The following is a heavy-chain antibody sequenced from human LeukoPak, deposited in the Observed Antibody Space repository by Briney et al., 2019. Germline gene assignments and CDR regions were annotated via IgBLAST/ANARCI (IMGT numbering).Heavy chain of an antibody. CDR2: ISYGGSDK. CDR3: AKDPLGYSRSSPGDY. V-gene: IGHV3-30*18. J-gene: IGHJ4*02. Sequence: PGGSLRLSCAASEFSFSNYGMHWARQAPGKGLEWVALISYGGSDKYYADSVKGRFTISRDNSKNTLYLQMNSLRPEDTAVYYCAKDPLGYSRSSPGDYWGQGTLVTVSS. D-gene: IGHD6-13*01. CDR1: EFSFSNYG.